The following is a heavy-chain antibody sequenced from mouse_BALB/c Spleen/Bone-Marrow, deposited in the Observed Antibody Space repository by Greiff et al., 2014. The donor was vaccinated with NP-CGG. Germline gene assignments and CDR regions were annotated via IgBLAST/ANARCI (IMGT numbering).Heavy chain of an antibody. D-gene: IGHD2-2*01. CDR1: GYTFTSYY. CDR3: ARGGWLRDAMDY. V-gene: IGHV1S56*01. Sequence: QVQLQQSGPELVKPGASVRISCKASGYTFTSYYIHWVKQRPGQGLEWIGWIYPGNVNTKYNEKFKGKATLTADKSSSTAHMQLSSLTSEDSAVYFCARGGWLRDAMDYWGQGTSVTVSS. CDR2: IYPGNVNT. J-gene: IGHJ4*01.